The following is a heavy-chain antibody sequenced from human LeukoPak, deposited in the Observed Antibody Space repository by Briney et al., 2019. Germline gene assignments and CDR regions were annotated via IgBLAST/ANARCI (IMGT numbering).Heavy chain of an antibody. V-gene: IGHV4-34*01. J-gene: IGHJ4*02. CDR3: ARSWLDDSSGYYHDY. Sequence: SETLSLTSAVYGGSFSGYYWSWIRQPPGQGLEWMGEINHSGSTNYNPSLKSRVTISVDTSKNQFSLKLSSVTAADTAVYYCARSWLDDSSGYYHDYWGQGTLVTVSS. D-gene: IGHD3-22*01. CDR1: GGSFSGYY. CDR2: INHSGST.